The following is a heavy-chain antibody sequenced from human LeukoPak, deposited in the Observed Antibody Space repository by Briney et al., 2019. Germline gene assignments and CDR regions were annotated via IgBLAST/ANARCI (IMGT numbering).Heavy chain of an antibody. CDR1: GGSISSSSYY. D-gene: IGHD3-10*01. V-gene: IGHV4-39*07. CDR2: IYYSGST. Sequence: SETLSLTCTVSGGSISSSSYYWGWIRQPPGKGLEWIVSIYYSGSTYYNPSLKSRVTISVDTSKNQFSLKLSSVTAADTAVYYCAREVLLWFGELIRSSYYYYMDVWGKGTTVTVSS. CDR3: AREVLLWFGELIRSSYYYYMDV. J-gene: IGHJ6*03.